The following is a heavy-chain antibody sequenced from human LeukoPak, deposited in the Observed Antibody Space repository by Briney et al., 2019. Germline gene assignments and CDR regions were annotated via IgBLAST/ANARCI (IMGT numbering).Heavy chain of an antibody. J-gene: IGHJ5*02. CDR2: IYYSGTT. V-gene: IGHV4-39*07. D-gene: IGHD5-18*01. CDR3: AKGAGGFSYYNWFDP. CDR1: GGSISSSPYY. Sequence: PSETLSLTCTVSGGSISSSPYYWGWIRQPPGKGLEWIGSIYYSGTTHYSPSLESRVTISVDTSKNQFSLKLASVTAADTAIYYCAKGAGGFSYYNWFDPRGPGNPGHRLL.